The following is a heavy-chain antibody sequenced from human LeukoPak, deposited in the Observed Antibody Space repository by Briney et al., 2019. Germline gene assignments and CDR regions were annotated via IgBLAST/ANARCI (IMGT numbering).Heavy chain of an antibody. V-gene: IGHV4-30-4*01. J-gene: IGHJ4*02. CDR3: ARVPGIVGASEYDY. CDR1: GGPISSGDYY. CDR2: IYYSGST. D-gene: IGHD1-26*01. Sequence: PSQTLSLICTVSGGPISSGDYYWSWIRHPPGKGLEWIGYIYYSGSTYYNPSLKSRVTISVDTSKNQFSLKLSSVTAADTAVYYCARVPGIVGASEYDYWGQGTLVTVSS.